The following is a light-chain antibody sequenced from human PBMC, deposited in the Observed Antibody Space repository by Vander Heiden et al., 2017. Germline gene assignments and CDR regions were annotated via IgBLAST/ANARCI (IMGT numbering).Light chain of an antibody. Sequence: SYVLTQPPSVSVAPGQTARITCGGNNIGSKSVHWYQQKPGQASVRVVVDDSDRPSGIPERFSGYNSGNTATRKTSRVEAGDEADDYWQASASRSDHLVFGGGTKLTVL. J-gene: IGLJ2*01. CDR1: NIGSKS. CDR3: QASASRSDHLV. V-gene: IGLV3-21*02. CDR2: DDS.